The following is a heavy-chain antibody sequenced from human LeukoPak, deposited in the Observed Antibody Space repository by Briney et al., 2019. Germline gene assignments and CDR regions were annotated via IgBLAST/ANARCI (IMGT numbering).Heavy chain of an antibody. Sequence: ASVKVSCKASGGTFSSYAISWVRQAPGQGLEWMGGIIPIFGTANYAQKFQGRVTITADESTSTAYMELSSLRSEDTAVYYCATAMVRGVIITPLFDYWGQGTLVTVSS. CDR1: GGTFSSYA. J-gene: IGHJ4*02. CDR2: IIPIFGTA. V-gene: IGHV1-69*13. CDR3: ATAMVRGVIITPLFDY. D-gene: IGHD3-10*01.